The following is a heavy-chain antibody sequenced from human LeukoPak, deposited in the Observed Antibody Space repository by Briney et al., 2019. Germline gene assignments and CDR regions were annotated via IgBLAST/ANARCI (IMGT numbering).Heavy chain of an antibody. CDR3: ARDRNYYDSSFDY. D-gene: IGHD3-22*01. CDR2: IIPIFGTA. J-gene: IGHJ4*02. V-gene: IGHV1-69*05. CDR1: GGTFSSYA. Sequence: SVKVSCKASGGTFSSYAISWVRQAPGQGLEWMGRIIPIFGTANYAQKFQRRVTITTDESTTTAYMGLSSLRSEDTAVYYCARDRNYYDSSFDYWGQGTLVTVSS.